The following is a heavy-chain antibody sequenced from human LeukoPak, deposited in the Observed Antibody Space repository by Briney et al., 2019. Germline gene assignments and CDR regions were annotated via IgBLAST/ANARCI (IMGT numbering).Heavy chain of an antibody. J-gene: IGHJ5*02. V-gene: IGHV4-59*01. CDR3: ARSGGYYPARNWFDP. D-gene: IGHD3-22*01. CDR1: GGSISSYY. Sequence: SETLSLTCTVSGGSISSYYWSWIRQPPGKGLEWIGYIYYSGSTNYNPSLKSRVTISVDTSKNQFSLKLSSVTAADTAVYYCARSGGYYPARNWFDPWGQGTLVTVSS. CDR2: IYYSGST.